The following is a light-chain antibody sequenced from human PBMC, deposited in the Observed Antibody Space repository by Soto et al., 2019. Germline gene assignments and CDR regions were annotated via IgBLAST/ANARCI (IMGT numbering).Light chain of an antibody. J-gene: IGKJ3*01. Sequence: DIVMTQSPDSLAVSLGERATINCKSSQSVLYSSNNKNYLAWYQQKPGQPPKLLIYWASTRESGVPDRFSGSGSGTDFTLTISSLQAEDVAVYYCQQYYSTPGFTFGPGTKEDIK. V-gene: IGKV4-1*01. CDR3: QQYYSTPGFT. CDR1: QSVLYSSNNKNY. CDR2: WAS.